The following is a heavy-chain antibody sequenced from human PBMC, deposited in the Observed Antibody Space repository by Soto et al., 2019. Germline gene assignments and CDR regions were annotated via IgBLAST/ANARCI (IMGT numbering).Heavy chain of an antibody. CDR3: AGRERGYSYGPKGGNWFDT. Sequence: PSETLSLTCTVSGGSISSSSYYWGWIRQPPGKGLEWIGSIYYSGSTYYNPSLKSRVTISVDTSKNQFSLKLSSVTAADTAVYYCAGRERGYSYGPKGGNWFDTWGQGTLVTVSS. J-gene: IGHJ5*02. D-gene: IGHD5-18*01. V-gene: IGHV4-39*01. CDR2: IYYSGST. CDR1: GGSISSSSYY.